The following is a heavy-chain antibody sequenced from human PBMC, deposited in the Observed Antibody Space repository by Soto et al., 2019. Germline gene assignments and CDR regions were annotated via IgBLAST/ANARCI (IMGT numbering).Heavy chain of an antibody. V-gene: IGHV3-9*01. CDR2: INWNSRSI. J-gene: IGHJ6*03. D-gene: IGHD3-9*01. CDR3: AKDHYDILTGPMDV. Sequence: EVQLVESGGGLVQPGRSLRLSCAASGFTFDDYAIHWVRQAPGKGLEWVSGINWNSRSIGYADSVKGRFTISRDNAKNSLYLQMNSLIVEDTALYYCAKDHYDILTGPMDVWGKGTTVTVSS. CDR1: GFTFDDYA.